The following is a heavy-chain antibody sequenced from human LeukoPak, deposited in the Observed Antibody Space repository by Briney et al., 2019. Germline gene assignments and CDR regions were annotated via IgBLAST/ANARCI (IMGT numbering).Heavy chain of an antibody. CDR3: ARDGGWFDP. V-gene: IGHV3-30*04. CDR1: RFTFSSYA. Sequence: GGSLRLSCAASRFTFSSYAMHWVRQAPGKGLEWVAVISYDGSNKYYADSVKGRFTISRDNSRSTLYLQMNSLRTEDTAVYYCARDGGWFDPWGQGTLVTVSS. CDR2: ISYDGSNK. D-gene: IGHD3-16*01. J-gene: IGHJ5*02.